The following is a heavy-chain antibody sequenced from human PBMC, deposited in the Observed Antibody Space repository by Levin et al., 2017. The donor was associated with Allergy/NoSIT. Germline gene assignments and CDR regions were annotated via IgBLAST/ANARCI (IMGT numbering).Heavy chain of an antibody. V-gene: IGHV3-48*02. J-gene: IGHJ3*02. Sequence: SCAASGFTFSSYSMNWVRQAPGKGLEWVSYIGRGSGNIYYADSVKGRFTISRDDANNSLYLQMNSLRDEDTAVYYCARDVHWAFDIWGQGTMVTVSS. CDR1: GFTFSSYS. CDR2: IGRGSGNI. CDR3: ARDVHWAFDI.